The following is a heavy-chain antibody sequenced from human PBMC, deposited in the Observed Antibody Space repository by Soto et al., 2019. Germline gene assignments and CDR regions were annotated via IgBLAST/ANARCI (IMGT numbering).Heavy chain of an antibody. CDR3: ARDRIPLLRADP. J-gene: IGHJ5*02. D-gene: IGHD2-15*01. CDR2: ISSSSSYI. Sequence: EVQLVESGGGLVKPGGSLRLSCAASGFTFSSYSMNWVRQAPGKGLEWVSSISSSSSYIYYADSVKGRFTISRDNAKNSLYLQMNSLRAEDTAVYYCARDRIPLLRADPWGQGTLVTVSS. V-gene: IGHV3-21*01. CDR1: GFTFSSYS.